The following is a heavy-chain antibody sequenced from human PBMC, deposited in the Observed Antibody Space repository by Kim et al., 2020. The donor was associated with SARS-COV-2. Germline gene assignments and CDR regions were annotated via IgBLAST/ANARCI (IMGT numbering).Heavy chain of an antibody. CDR1: GFTFSSYG. CDR3: ARDQEFPYYYYGMDV. J-gene: IGHJ6*02. CDR2: IWYDGSNK. V-gene: IGHV3-33*01. Sequence: GGSLRLSCAASGFTFSSYGMHWVRQAPGKGLEWVAVIWYDGSNKYYADSVKGRFTISRDNSKNTLYLQMNSLRAEDTAVYYCARDQEFPYYYYGMDVWGQGTTVTVSS.